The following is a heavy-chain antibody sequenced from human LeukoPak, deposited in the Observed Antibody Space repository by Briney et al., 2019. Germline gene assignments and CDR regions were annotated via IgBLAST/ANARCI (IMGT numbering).Heavy chain of an antibody. CDR3: ARARMITFGGVIVLDY. Sequence: SESLSLTCTVSGGSISSSSYYWGWIRQPPGKGLEWIGSIYYSGSTYYNPSLKSRVTISVDTSKNQFSLKLSSVTAADTAVYYCARARMITFGGVIVLDYWGQGTLVTVSS. V-gene: IGHV4-39*07. CDR1: GGSISSSSYY. J-gene: IGHJ4*02. CDR2: IYYSGST. D-gene: IGHD3-16*02.